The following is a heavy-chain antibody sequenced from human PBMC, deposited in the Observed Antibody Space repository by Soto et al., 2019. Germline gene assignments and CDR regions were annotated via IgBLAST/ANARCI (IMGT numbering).Heavy chain of an antibody. CDR3: ARDPNARPPDY. V-gene: IGHV3-7*05. Sequence: EVQLVESGGSLVQPGGSLRLSCAASGFPFSSYWMGWVRQAPGRGLEWVGNIKPDGSETYFVDSVKGRFAISRDNAKTSLYLQINSLRAEDTAVYFCARDPNARPPDYWGQGTLVTVSS. D-gene: IGHD6-6*01. J-gene: IGHJ4*02. CDR1: GFPFSSYW. CDR2: IKPDGSET.